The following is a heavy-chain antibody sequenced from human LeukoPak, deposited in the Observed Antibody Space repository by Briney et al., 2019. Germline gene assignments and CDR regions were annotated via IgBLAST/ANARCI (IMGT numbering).Heavy chain of an antibody. D-gene: IGHD3-22*01. V-gene: IGHV4-34*01. Sequence: SQTLSLTCAVYGGSFSGNGWSWIRQPPGKGLEWVGEINHSGSTNYNPSLKSRVTISVDTSKNQFSLKLSSVTAADTAVYYCATYYYDSSGYFDYWGQGTLVTVSS. CDR3: ATYYYDSSGYFDY. CDR1: GGSFSGNG. J-gene: IGHJ4*02. CDR2: INHSGST.